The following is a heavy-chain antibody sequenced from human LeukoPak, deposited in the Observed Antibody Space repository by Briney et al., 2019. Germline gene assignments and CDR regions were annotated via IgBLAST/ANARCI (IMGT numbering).Heavy chain of an antibody. D-gene: IGHD5-12*01. Sequence: PSETLSLTCAVYGGSFSGYYWSWIRQPPGKGLEWIGEINHSGSTNYNPSLKSRVTISVDTSKNQFSLKLSSVTAADTAVYYCARRPGGSGYRDWGQGTLVTVSS. CDR1: GGSFSGYY. J-gene: IGHJ4*02. CDR2: INHSGST. V-gene: IGHV4-34*01. CDR3: ARRPGGSGYRD.